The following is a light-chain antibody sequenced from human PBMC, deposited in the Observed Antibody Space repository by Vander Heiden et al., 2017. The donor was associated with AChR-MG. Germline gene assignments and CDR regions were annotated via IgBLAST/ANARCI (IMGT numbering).Light chain of an antibody. CDR1: QDVSSN. CDR3: QHYSNWPPWT. J-gene: IGKJ1*01. Sequence: EIVMTQFQATLSVAPGERATLPCRASQDVSSNLACYQQRPGQAPRLVIYGVSARASGTPARVSGSGSGTEFTLTISSLQSEDFAVYYCQHYSNWPPWTFGQGTKVEI. V-gene: IGKV3-15*01. CDR2: GVS.